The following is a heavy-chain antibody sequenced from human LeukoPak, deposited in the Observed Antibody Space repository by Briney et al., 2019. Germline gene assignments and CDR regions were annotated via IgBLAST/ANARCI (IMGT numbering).Heavy chain of an antibody. J-gene: IGHJ4*02. V-gene: IGHV3-23*01. CDR2: VSGSGGST. CDR3: ARDRSKGD. D-gene: IGHD3-16*01. CDR1: GFTFSTYA. Sequence: GGSLRLSCAASGFTFSTYAMNWVRQAPGKGLEWVSAVSGSGGSTYYADSVKGRFTISRDNAKNSLYLQMNSLRAEDTAVYYCARDRSKGDWGQGTLVTVSS.